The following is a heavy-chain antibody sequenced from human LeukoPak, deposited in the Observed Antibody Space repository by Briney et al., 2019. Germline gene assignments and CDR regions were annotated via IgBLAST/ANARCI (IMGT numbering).Heavy chain of an antibody. CDR2: TYYRSKWYN. Sequence: PSQTLSLTCAISGDSVSSNSAAWNWIRQSPSRGLEWLGRTYYRSKWYNDYAVSVKSRITINTDTSKNQFSLQLNSVTPEDTAVYYCARAGYSGYYYYYYGMDVWGQGTTVTVSS. J-gene: IGHJ6*02. V-gene: IGHV6-1*01. D-gene: IGHD5-12*01. CDR1: GDSVSSNSAA. CDR3: ARAGYSGYYYYYYGMDV.